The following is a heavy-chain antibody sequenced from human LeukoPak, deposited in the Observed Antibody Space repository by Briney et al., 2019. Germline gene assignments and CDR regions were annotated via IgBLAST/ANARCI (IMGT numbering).Heavy chain of an antibody. D-gene: IGHD2-15*01. Sequence: GASVKVSCKASGGTFSSYAISWVRQAPGQGLEWMGRIIPILGIANYAQKFQGRVTITADKSTSTAYMELSSLRSEDTAVYYCARGTRCSGGSCYAYGFDYWGQGTLVTVSS. CDR2: IIPILGIA. J-gene: IGHJ4*02. CDR3: ARGTRCSGGSCYAYGFDY. V-gene: IGHV1-69*04. CDR1: GGTFSSYA.